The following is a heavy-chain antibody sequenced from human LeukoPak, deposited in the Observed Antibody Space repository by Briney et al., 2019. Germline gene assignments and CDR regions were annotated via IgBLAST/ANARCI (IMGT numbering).Heavy chain of an antibody. D-gene: IGHD1-26*01. V-gene: IGHV4-59*01. CDR2: IYYSGST. J-gene: IGHJ3*02. Sequence: PSETLSLTCTVSGGSISSYYWSWIRQPPGKGLEWIGYIYYSGSTNYNPSLKSRVTISVDTSKNQFSLKLSSVTTADTAVYYCAREHGNAFDNWGQGTMVTVSS. CDR1: GGSISSYY. CDR3: AREHGNAFDN.